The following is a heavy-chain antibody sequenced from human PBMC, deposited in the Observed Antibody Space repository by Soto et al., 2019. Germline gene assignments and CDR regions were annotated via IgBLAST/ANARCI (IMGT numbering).Heavy chain of an antibody. J-gene: IGHJ5*01. CDR3: ATDSGTSDS. CDR1: GFTFSTYW. CDR2: IKQDGSER. D-gene: IGHD1-1*01. Sequence: PGGSLRLSYVASGFTFSTYWMSWFRQAPGKGLEWVANIKQDGSERYYVDSVKGRFTISRDNAKNSLYLQMNSLRAEDTAVYYCATDSGTSDSWGQGTLVTVSS. V-gene: IGHV3-7*01.